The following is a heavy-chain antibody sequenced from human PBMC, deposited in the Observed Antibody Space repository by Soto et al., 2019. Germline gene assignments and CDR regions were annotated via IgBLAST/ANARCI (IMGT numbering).Heavy chain of an antibody. CDR3: ARVRYGDYVYSHYGMDV. J-gene: IGHJ6*02. CDR2: INPNSGGT. D-gene: IGHD4-17*01. V-gene: IGHV1-2*02. CDR1: GYTFTGYY. Sequence: GASVKVSCKASGYTFTGYYMHWVRQAPGQGLEWMGWINPNSGGTNYAQKFQGRVTMTRDTSISTAYMELSRLRSDDTAVYHCARVRYGDYVYSHYGMDVWGQGTTVTVSS.